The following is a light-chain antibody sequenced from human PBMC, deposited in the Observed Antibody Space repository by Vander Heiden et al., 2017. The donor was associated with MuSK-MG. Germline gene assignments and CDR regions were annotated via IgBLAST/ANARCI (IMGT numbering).Light chain of an antibody. CDR2: DAS. CDR3: QQRSNWLT. CDR1: QSVSSY. V-gene: IGKV3-11*01. Sequence: DIVLPQSPATLSLSPGERATLSCRASQSVSSYLAWYQQKPGKAPRLLIYDASNRATGIPARFSGSGSGTDFTLTISSLEPEDFAVYYCQQRSNWLTFGGGTKVEIK. J-gene: IGKJ4*01.